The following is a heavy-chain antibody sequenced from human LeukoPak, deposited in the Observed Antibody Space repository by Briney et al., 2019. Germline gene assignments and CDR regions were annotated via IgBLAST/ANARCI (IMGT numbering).Heavy chain of an antibody. V-gene: IGHV3-7*01. CDR2: ISQDGSET. CDR1: DSPLTLFF. J-gene: IGHJ4*02. Sequence: GGSLRLPVQPLDSPLTLFFLNWVRLTPGRELEWVACISQDGSETFYMDSVRGRFTISRDNTKNSLYLQMDSLRAEDTAVYFCVRDLGHSRHYFEYWGQGALVTVSS. CDR3: VRDLGHSRHYFEY. D-gene: IGHD7-27*01.